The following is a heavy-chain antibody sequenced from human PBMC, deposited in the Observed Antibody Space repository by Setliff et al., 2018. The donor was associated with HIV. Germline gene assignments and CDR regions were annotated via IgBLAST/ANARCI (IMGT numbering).Heavy chain of an antibody. CDR3: ARDPRPLTIFAVVATNFYYYMDV. V-gene: IGHV7-4-1*02. CDR1: GYTFTRFA. Sequence: ASVKVSCKASGYTFTRFAINWVRQAPGQGLEWMGWINTNTGNPTYAQGFTGRFVFSLDTSVSTAYLQISSLGAEDTAVYYCARDPRPLTIFAVVATNFYYYMDVWGTGTRSPSP. CDR2: INTNTGNP. D-gene: IGHD3-3*01. J-gene: IGHJ6*03.